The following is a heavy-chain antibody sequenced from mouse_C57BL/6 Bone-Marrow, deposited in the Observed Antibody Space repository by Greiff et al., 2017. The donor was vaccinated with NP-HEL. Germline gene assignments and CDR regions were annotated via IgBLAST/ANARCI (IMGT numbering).Heavy chain of an antibody. Sequence: EVMLVESGGDLVKPGGSLILSCAASGFTFSSYGMSWVRQTPDKRLEWVATISSGGSYTYYPDSVKGRFTISRDNAKNTLYLQMSSLKSEDTAMYYCARDGSSLAWFAYWGQGTLVTVSA. CDR1: GFTFSSYG. J-gene: IGHJ3*01. D-gene: IGHD1-1*01. CDR2: ISSGGSYT. V-gene: IGHV5-6*02. CDR3: ARDGSSLAWFAY.